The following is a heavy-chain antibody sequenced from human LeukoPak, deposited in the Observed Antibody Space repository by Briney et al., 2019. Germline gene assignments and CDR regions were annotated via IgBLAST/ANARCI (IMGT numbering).Heavy chain of an antibody. J-gene: IGHJ6*02. D-gene: IGHD3-10*01. Sequence: GESLKISCKTSGYTFTSYWIGWVRQTPGKGLECMGVIFPRDSNVSYSPSFQAQVTISANKSTNTAYLHWGSLKASDSAMYYCVRSLPGTLLRGYGMDVWGAG. CDR2: IFPRDSNV. CDR3: VRSLPGTLLRGYGMDV. V-gene: IGHV5-51*01. CDR1: GYTFTSYW.